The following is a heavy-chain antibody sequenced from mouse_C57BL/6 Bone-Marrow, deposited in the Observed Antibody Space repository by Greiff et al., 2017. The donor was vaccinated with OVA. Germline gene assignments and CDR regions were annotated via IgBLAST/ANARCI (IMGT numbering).Heavy chain of an antibody. CDR3: ARNSYESEVAGFAY. Sequence: VQLQQPGAELVKPGASVKLSCKASGYTFTSYWMHWVKQRPGQGLEWIGMIHPNSGSTNYNEKFKSKATLTVDKSSSTAYMQLSSLTSEDSAVYYCARNSYESEVAGFAYWGQGTLVTVSA. V-gene: IGHV1-64*01. D-gene: IGHD1-1*02. J-gene: IGHJ3*01. CDR2: IHPNSGST. CDR1: GYTFTSYW.